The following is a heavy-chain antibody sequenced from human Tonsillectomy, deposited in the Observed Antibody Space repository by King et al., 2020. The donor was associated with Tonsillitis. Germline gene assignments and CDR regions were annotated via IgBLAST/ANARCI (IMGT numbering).Heavy chain of an antibody. J-gene: IGHJ6*03. CDR3: ARARDYYYMDV. CDR2: ISSSSTHI. V-gene: IGHV3-21*06. Sequence: QLVQSGGGLVKPGGSLRLSCAASGLTLTGYSINWVRQAPGKGLECVSSISSSSTHIYYADSVKGRFTISRDNAKNSVYLQMNSLRAEDSAVYYCARARDYYYMDVWGKGTTVTVSS. CDR1: GLTLTGYS.